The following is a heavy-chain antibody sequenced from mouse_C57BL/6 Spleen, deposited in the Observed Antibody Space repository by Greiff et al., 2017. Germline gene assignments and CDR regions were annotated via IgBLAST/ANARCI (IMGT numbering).Heavy chain of an antibody. D-gene: IGHD2-2*01. V-gene: IGHV1-15*01. CDR2: IDPETGGT. J-gene: IGHJ4*01. CDR3: RAGWDAMDY. CDR1: GYTFTDYE. Sequence: QVQLQQPGAELVKPGASVKMSCKASGYTFTDYEMHWVKQTPVHGLEWIGAIDPETGGTAYNQKFKGKAILTADKSSSTAYMELRSLTSEDSAVYYCRAGWDAMDYWGQGTSVTVSS.